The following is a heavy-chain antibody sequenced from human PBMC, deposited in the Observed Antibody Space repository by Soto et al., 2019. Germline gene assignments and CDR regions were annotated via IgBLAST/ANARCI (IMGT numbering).Heavy chain of an antibody. J-gene: IGHJ6*02. D-gene: IGHD5-12*01. CDR2: ISYDGSNK. CDR1: GFTFSSYD. Sequence: QVQLVESGGGVVQPGRSLRLSCAASGFTFSSYDMHWVREAAGKGLEWVAVISYDGSNKYYADSVKGRFTISRDNSKNTLYLQMNSLRAEHTALYYCAKVGNSGYDGPVGMDFWGQAHTFTVSS. V-gene: IGHV3-30*18. CDR3: AKVGNSGYDGPVGMDF.